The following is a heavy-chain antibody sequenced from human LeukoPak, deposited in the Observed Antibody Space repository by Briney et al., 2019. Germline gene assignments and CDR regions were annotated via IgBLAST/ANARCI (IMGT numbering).Heavy chain of an antibody. CDR2: ISSSSSYI. J-gene: IGHJ4*02. D-gene: IGHD3-9*01. CDR1: GFTFSSYS. Sequence: KPGGSLRLSCAASGFTFSSYSMNWVRQAPGKGLEWVSSISSSSSYIYYADSVKGRFTISRDNAKNSLYLQMNSLRAEDTAVYYCARGSTNYDILTGYYLLWGQGTLVTVSS. V-gene: IGHV3-21*01. CDR3: ARGSTNYDILTGYYLL.